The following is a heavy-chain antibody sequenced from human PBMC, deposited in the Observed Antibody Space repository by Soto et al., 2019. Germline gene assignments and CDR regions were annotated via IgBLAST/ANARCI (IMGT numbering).Heavy chain of an antibody. CDR3: TTPFYSYDILPGYVY. Sequence: GGSLRLSCAASGFTFSNAWMSWVRQAPGKGLEWVGRIKSKTDGGTTDYAAPVKGRFTISRDDSKNTLYLQMNSLKTEDTAVYYCTTPFYSYDILPGYVYWGQGTLVTVSS. CDR2: IKSKTDGGTT. CDR1: GFTFSNAW. V-gene: IGHV3-15*01. J-gene: IGHJ4*02. D-gene: IGHD3-9*01.